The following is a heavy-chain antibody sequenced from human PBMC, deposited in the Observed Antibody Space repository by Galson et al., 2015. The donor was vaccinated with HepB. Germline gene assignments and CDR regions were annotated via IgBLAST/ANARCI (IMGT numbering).Heavy chain of an antibody. V-gene: IGHV1-69*13. Sequence: SVKVSCKASGGTFSSYAISWVRQAPGQGLEWMGGIIPIFGTANYAQKFQGRVTITADESTSTAYMELSSLRSEDTAVYYCARTIDIVVVPAAMRGFDPWGQGTLVTVSS. CDR3: ARTIDIVVVPAAMRGFDP. D-gene: IGHD2-2*01. J-gene: IGHJ5*02. CDR2: IIPIFGTA. CDR1: GGTFSSYA.